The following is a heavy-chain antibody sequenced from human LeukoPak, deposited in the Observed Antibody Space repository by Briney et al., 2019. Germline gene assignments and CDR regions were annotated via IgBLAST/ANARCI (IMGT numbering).Heavy chain of an antibody. CDR1: GYTFTGYY. Sequence: ASVKVSCKASGYTFTGYYMHWVRQAPGQGLEWMGWISPNSGGTNYAQKFQGWVTMTRDTSISTAYMELSRLRSDDTAVYYCARAGIAALDWFDPWGQGTLVTVSS. J-gene: IGHJ5*02. D-gene: IGHD6-13*01. CDR3: ARAGIAALDWFDP. CDR2: ISPNSGGT. V-gene: IGHV1-2*04.